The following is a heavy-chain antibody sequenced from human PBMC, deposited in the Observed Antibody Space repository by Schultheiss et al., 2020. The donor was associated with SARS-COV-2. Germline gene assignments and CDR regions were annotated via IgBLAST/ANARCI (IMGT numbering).Heavy chain of an antibody. D-gene: IGHD2-2*01. J-gene: IGHJ4*02. CDR2: ISSSSSTI. CDR3: VNGYCSSSSCYWVDFDY. CDR1: GFTFSSYS. Sequence: GGSLRLSCAASGFTFSSYSMNWVRQAPGKGLEWVSYISSSSSTIYYADSVKGRFTISRDNAKNSLYLQMNSLRAEDTAVYYCVNGYCSSSSCYWVDFDYWGQGTLVTVSS. V-gene: IGHV3-48*04.